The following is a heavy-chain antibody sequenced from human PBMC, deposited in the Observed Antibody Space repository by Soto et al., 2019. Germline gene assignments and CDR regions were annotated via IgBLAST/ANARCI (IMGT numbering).Heavy chain of an antibody. D-gene: IGHD2-15*01. J-gene: IGHJ4*02. CDR3: ARGLVVVAATNDY. CDR2: ISSSSSTI. Sequence: EGQLVESGGGLVQPGGSLRLSCAASGFTFSSYSMNWVRQAPGKGLEWVSYISSSSSTIYYADSVKGRFTISRDNAKNSLYLQMNSLRAEDTAVYYCARGLVVVAATNDYWGQGTLVTVSS. CDR1: GFTFSSYS. V-gene: IGHV3-48*01.